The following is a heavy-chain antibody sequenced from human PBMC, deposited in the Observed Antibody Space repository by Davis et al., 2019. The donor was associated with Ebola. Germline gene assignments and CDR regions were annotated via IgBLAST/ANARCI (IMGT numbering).Heavy chain of an antibody. D-gene: IGHD4-11*01. CDR2: IIPIFGTA. CDR1: GYTFTGYY. Sequence: ASVKVSCKASGYTFTGYYMHWVRQAPGQGLEWMGGIIPIFGTASYAQKFQGRVTITADESTSTAYMELSSLRSEDTAVYYCARGRLQYYDYWGQGTLVTVSS. V-gene: IGHV1-69*13. CDR3: ARGRLQYYDY. J-gene: IGHJ4*02.